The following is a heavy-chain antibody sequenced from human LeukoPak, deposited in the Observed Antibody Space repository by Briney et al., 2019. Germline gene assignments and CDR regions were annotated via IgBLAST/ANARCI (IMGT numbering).Heavy chain of an antibody. CDR1: GFTSSAYV. CDR2: ISHDGTVT. Sequence: GGSLRLSCAASGFTSSAYVMHWVRQAPGKGLMWVSRISHDGTVTSYADSVRGRFTVSRDNAKNTLYLQMNSLRAEDTAVYYCTRDVNLNFFDVWGRGTLVTVSS. D-gene: IGHD3-9*01. CDR3: TRDVNLNFFDV. J-gene: IGHJ2*01. V-gene: IGHV3-74*01.